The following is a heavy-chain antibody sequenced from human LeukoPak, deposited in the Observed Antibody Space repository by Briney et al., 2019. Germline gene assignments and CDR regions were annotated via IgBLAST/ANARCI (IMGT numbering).Heavy chain of an antibody. V-gene: IGHV1-2*02. Sequence: GASVKVSCKASGYTFTGYDIHWVRQAPGQGLEHMGWINPNSGGTNYAQKSQGRVTMTRDTSISTAYMELSRLRSDDTAVYYCARDLYQWLPSTRPRDYYYYMDVWGEGTTVTVSS. J-gene: IGHJ6*03. CDR1: GYTFTGYD. D-gene: IGHD6-19*01. CDR2: INPNSGGT. CDR3: ARDLYQWLPSTRPRDYYYYMDV.